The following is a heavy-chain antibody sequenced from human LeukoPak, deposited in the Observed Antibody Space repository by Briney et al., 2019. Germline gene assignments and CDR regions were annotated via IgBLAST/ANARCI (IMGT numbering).Heavy chain of an antibody. CDR3: ARDRNSNYPNDY. CDR2: INHSGST. V-gene: IGHV4-34*01. CDR1: GGSFSGYY. D-gene: IGHD4-11*01. J-gene: IGHJ4*02. Sequence: PSETLSLTCAVYGGSFSGYYWSWIRQPPGKGLEWIGEINHSGSTNYNPSLKSRVTISVDTSKNQFSLKLSSVTAADTAVYYCARDRNSNYPNDYWGQGTLVTVSS.